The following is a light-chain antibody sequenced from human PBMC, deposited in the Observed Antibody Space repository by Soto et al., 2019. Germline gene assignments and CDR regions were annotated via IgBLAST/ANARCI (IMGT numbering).Light chain of an antibody. CDR2: INN. CDR3: EARDDSLNAVV. J-gene: IGLJ2*01. CDR1: SSNIGSNI. Sequence: QSVLTQPPSASGTPGQRVTISCSGGSSNIGSNIVNWYQQLPGTAPKLLIYINNQRPSGVPDRFSGSKSGTSASLAISGLQSEDEADYYCEARDDSLNAVVFGGGTKLPVL. V-gene: IGLV1-44*01.